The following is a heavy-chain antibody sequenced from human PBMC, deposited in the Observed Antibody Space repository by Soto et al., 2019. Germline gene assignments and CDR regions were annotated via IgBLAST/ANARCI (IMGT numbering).Heavy chain of an antibody. V-gene: IGHV3-15*07. Sequence: EVQLVESGGGLVKPGGSLRLSCAASGFIFSNAWINWVRQAPGXXXXXXXRIQSKTDGGTTDFAAPVKGRXXXXRDXSXXXXXXXXXXXXXXXXXXXXXXXXXXXXXXXXXXDYWGHGTLVTVSS. CDR3: XXXXXXXXXXXXXDY. J-gene: IGHJ4*01. CDR2: IQSKTDGGTT. CDR1: GFIFSNAW.